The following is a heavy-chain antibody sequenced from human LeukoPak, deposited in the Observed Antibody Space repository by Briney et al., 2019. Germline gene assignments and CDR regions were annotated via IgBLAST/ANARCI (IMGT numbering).Heavy chain of an antibody. Sequence: ASVKVSCKASGYSFIGYHMHWVRQAPGQGLEWMGWTNPNTGGTKYAQKFQGRVTITADKSTSTAYMELSSLRSEDTAVYYCARAPPRAQYSSSWYVGDYWGQGTLVTVSS. CDR3: ARAPPRAQYSSSWYVGDY. CDR1: GYSFIGYH. V-gene: IGHV1-2*02. CDR2: TNPNTGGT. D-gene: IGHD6-13*01. J-gene: IGHJ4*02.